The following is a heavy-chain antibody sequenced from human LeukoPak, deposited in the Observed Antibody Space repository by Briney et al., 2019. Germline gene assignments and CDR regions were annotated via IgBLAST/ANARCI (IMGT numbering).Heavy chain of an antibody. D-gene: IGHD3-3*01. CDR1: GGTFISYA. V-gene: IGHV1-69*05. CDR3: AKGEKDYDFLSGRAY. CDR2: IIPIFGTA. Sequence: SVKVSSTASGGTFISYAISWVRQAPGQGLEWMGGIIPIFGTANYAQKFQGRVTITTDESTSTAYMELSSLRSEDTAVYYCAKGEKDYDFLSGRAYWGQGTLVTVSS. J-gene: IGHJ4*02.